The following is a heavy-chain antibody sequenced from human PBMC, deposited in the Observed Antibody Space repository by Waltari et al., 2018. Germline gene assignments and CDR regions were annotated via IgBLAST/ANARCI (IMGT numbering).Heavy chain of an antibody. J-gene: IGHJ3*02. CDR3: ARYGSGSSDAFDI. D-gene: IGHD3-10*01. CDR1: GGSISSGGYS. V-gene: IGHV4-30-2*01. Sequence: QLQLQESGSGLVKPSQPLSLTCAVSGGSISSGGYSWSWIRQPPGKGLEWIGYIYHSGSTYYNPSLKSRVTISVDRSKNQFSLKLSSVTAADTAVYYCARYGSGSSDAFDIWGQGTMVTVSS. CDR2: IYHSGST.